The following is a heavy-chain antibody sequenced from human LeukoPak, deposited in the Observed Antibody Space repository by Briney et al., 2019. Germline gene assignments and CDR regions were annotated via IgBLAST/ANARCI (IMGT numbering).Heavy chain of an antibody. D-gene: IGHD2-15*01. CDR1: GFTFSSYA. CDR2: ISYDGSNK. CDR3: ARSGRGLLDAFDI. V-gene: IGHV3-30-3*01. Sequence: GRSLRLSCEASGFTFSSYAMHWVRQAPGKGLEWVAVISYDGSNKYYADSVKGRFTISRDNSKNTLYLQMNSLRAEDTAVYYCARSGRGLLDAFDICGQGTMGTVSS. J-gene: IGHJ3*02.